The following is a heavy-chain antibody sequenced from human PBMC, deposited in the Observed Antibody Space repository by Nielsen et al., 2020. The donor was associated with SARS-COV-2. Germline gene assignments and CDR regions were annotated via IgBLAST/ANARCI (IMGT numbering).Heavy chain of an antibody. CDR2: IYHSGRT. CDR1: GGSISSGGYS. V-gene: IGHV4-30-2*01. Sequence: SETLSLTCAVSGGSISSGGYSWSWLRQPPGKGLEWIGYIYHSGRTYYNPSLKSRVTISVDRSKNQFSLKLSFVTAADTAVYYCARGGRITFGGADDAFDIWGQGTMVTVSS. J-gene: IGHJ3*02. D-gene: IGHD3-16*01. CDR3: ARGGRITFGGADDAFDI.